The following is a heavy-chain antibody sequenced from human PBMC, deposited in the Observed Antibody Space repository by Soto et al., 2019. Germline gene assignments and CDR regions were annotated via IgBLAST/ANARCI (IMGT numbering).Heavy chain of an antibody. CDR2: VSTYNGNT. V-gene: IGHV1-18*01. Sequence: QVQLVQSGAEVKKPGASVKVSCKASGYIFTSYGISWVRQAPGQGLEWVGRVSTYNGNTKYAQKLQGRVTMTTDTSASIAYMELRSLRSDDTAVYYCARDKGQWLVSDWGQGTLVTVSS. CDR1: GYIFTSYG. D-gene: IGHD6-19*01. CDR3: ARDKGQWLVSD. J-gene: IGHJ1*01.